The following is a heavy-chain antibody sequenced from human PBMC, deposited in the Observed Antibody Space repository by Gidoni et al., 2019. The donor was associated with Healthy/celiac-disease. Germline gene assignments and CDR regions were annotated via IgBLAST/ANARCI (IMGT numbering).Heavy chain of an antibody. CDR3: ARGPLGFGELLSTRMDV. CDR2: LYYSGST. J-gene: IGHJ6*02. D-gene: IGHD3-10*01. Sequence: QVQLQESGPGLVKPSQTLSLTCTVSGGSISSGGYYWSWIRQHPGKGLEWIGYLYYSGSTYYNPSLKSRVTISVDTSKNQFSLKLSSVTAADTAVYYCARGPLGFGELLSTRMDVWGQGTTVTVSS. V-gene: IGHV4-31*03. CDR1: GGSISSGGYY.